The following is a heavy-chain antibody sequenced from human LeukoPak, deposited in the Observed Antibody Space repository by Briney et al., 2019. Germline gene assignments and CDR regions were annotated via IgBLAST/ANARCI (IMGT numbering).Heavy chain of an antibody. V-gene: IGHV4-61*02. CDR2: IYTSGST. CDR3: AREFVVVTACPWFDP. D-gene: IGHD2-21*02. Sequence: SQTLSLTCTVSGGSISSGSYYWSWIRQPAGKGLEWIGRIYTSGSTNYNPSLKSRVTISVDTSKNQFSLKLSSVTAADTAVYYRAREFVVVTACPWFDPWGQGTLVTVSS. J-gene: IGHJ5*02. CDR1: GGSISSGSYY.